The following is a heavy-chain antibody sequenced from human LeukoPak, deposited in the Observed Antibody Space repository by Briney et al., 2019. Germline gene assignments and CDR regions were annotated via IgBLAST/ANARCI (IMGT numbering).Heavy chain of an antibody. D-gene: IGHD6-13*01. J-gene: IGHJ2*01. CDR2: IYYSGRI. CDR1: GDFVRSGRDY. CDR3: ARALVEQGIGGGPTTGDGAWHFDL. Sequence: SETLSLTCTVSGDFVRSGRDYGSWSRRPPGKGLEWFGYIYYSGRINYIPSLKSRVTISVDTSKSQFSLELYSVTAADMAVYYCARALVEQGIGGGPTTGDGAWHFDLWGRGTLVTVSS. V-gene: IGHV4-61*01.